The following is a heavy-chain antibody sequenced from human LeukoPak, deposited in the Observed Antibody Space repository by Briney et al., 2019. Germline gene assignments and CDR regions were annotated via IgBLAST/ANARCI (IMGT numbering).Heavy chain of an antibody. V-gene: IGHV3-23*01. D-gene: IGHD3-22*01. CDR2: ISDSGDYT. CDR1: GFTFSSYA. J-gene: IGHJ4*02. CDR3: AKDLNYYDSSGYGYLDY. Sequence: PGGSLTLSCAGSGFTFSSYAMSWVRQAPGQGLEWVSVISDSGDYTSYADSVRGRFTISRDNSRNTLYLQMNSLRAEDTAVYYCAKDLNYYDSSGYGYLDYWGQGTLVTVSS.